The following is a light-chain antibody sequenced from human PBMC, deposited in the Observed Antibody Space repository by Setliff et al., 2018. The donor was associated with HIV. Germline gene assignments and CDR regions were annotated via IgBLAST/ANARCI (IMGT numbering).Light chain of an antibody. V-gene: IGLV2-11*01. CDR3: CSYVGSYSYI. CDR2: DVS. Sequence: ALTRPRSVSGSPGQTITLSCTGSTSDVGNYNYVSWYQQYPGKAPKLIIFDVSRRPSGVPDRFSGSKSQNTASLTISGLQPEDEADYYCCSYVGSYSYIFGTGTKVTVL. J-gene: IGLJ1*01. CDR1: TSDVGNYNY.